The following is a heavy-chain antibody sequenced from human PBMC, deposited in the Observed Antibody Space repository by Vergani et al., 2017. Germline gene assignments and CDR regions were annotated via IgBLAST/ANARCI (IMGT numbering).Heavy chain of an antibody. J-gene: IGHJ5*02. D-gene: IGHD3-10*01. CDR2: ISAYNGNT. Sequence: QVQLVQSGAEVKKPGASVKVSCKASGYTFTSYGISWVRQAPGQGLEWMGWISAYNGNTNYAQKLQGRVTMTTDTSTSTAYMELRSLRSDDTAVYYCARDRVDYYGSGSYYKVGHWVDPWGQGTLVTVSS. CDR3: ARDRVDYYGSGSYYKVGHWVDP. V-gene: IGHV1-18*01. CDR1: GYTFTSYG.